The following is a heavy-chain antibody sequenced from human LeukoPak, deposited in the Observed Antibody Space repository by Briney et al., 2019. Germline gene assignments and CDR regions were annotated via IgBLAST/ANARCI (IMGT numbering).Heavy chain of an antibody. CDR1: GFTFSSYA. J-gene: IGHJ4*02. V-gene: IGHV3-30-3*01. CDR3: ADGPGSGGTVTTPFDY. D-gene: IGHD4-11*01. CDR2: ISYDGSNK. Sequence: QPGGSLRLSCAASGFTFSSYAMHWVRQAPGKGLEWVAVISYDGSNKYYADSVKGRFTISRDNSKNTLYLQMNSLRAEDTAVYYCADGPGSGGTVTTPFDYWGQGTLVTVSS.